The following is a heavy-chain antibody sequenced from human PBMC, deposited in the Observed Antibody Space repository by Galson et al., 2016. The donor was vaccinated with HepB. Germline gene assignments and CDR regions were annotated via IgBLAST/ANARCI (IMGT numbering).Heavy chain of an antibody. J-gene: IGHJ3*02. CDR2: ISGSGGST. CDR3: AREGVYYYDSSGYSDAFDI. CDR1: GFTFSSYA. Sequence: SLRLSCAASGFTFSSYAMSWVRQAPGKGLEWVSAISGSGGSTYYADSVKGRFTISRDNSKNTLYLQMNSLRAEDTAVYYCAREGVYYYDSSGYSDAFDIWGQGTMVTASS. D-gene: IGHD3-22*01. V-gene: IGHV3-23*01.